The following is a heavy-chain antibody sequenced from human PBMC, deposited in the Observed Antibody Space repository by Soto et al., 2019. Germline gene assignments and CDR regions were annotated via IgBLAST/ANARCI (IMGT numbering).Heavy chain of an antibody. CDR1: GFTFSSYA. J-gene: IGHJ6*03. V-gene: IGHV3-23*01. Sequence: EVQLLESGGGLVQPGGSLRLSCAASGFTFSSYAMSWVRQAPGKGLEWVSAISGSGGSTYYADSVKGRFTISRDNSKNTLYLQMNSLRAEDTAVYYCAKDLEADYGDYGTSHSYYYDMDVWGKGTTVTVSS. CDR2: ISGSGGST. D-gene: IGHD4-17*01. CDR3: AKDLEADYGDYGTSHSYYYDMDV.